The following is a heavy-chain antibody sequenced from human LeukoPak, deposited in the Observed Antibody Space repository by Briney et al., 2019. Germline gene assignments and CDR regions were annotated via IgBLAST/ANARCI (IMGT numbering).Heavy chain of an antibody. V-gene: IGHV3-23*01. CDR3: AKDREFAVPAAILDY. J-gene: IGHJ4*02. Sequence: GGSLRLSCAASGFTFSSYAMSWVRQAPGKGLEWVSAISGSGGSTYYADSVKGRFTISRDNSKITLYLQMNSLRAEDTAVYYCAKDREFAVPAAILDYWGQGTLVTVSS. CDR1: GFTFSSYA. D-gene: IGHD2-2*02. CDR2: ISGSGGST.